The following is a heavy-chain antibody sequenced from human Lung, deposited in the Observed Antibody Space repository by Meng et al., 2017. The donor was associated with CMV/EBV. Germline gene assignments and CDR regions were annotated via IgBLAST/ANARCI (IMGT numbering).Heavy chain of an antibody. CDR1: GFTFSSYS. J-gene: IGHJ4*02. CDR2: ISSSSSYI. D-gene: IGHD2-15*01. CDR3: ARVRDIDDY. Sequence: ESLKISCAASGFTFSSYSMNWVRQAPGKGLEWVSSISSSSSYIYYADSVKGRFTISRDNAKNSLYLQMNSLRAEDTAVYYCARVRDIDDYWGQGTLVTVPQ. V-gene: IGHV3-21*01.